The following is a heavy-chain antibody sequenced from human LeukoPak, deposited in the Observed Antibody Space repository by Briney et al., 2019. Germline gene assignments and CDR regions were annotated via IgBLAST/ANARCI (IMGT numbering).Heavy chain of an antibody. D-gene: IGHD6-25*01. CDR3: ARAAASVYYYYYMDV. Sequence: RPSETPSLTCTVSGGSISSSSYYWGWIRQPPGKGLEWIGSIYHSGSTYYNPSLKSRVTISVDTSKNQFSLKLSSVTAADTAVYYCARAAASVYYYYYMDVWGKGTTVTVSS. J-gene: IGHJ6*03. CDR1: GGSISSSSYY. V-gene: IGHV4-39*07. CDR2: IYHSGST.